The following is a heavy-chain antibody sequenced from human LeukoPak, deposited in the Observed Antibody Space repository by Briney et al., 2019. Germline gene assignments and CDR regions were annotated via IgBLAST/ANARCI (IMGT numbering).Heavy chain of an antibody. D-gene: IGHD6-25*01. CDR3: ATDRGFATFDH. J-gene: IGHJ4*02. CDR2: IKQNGSQK. Sequence: GGSLRLSCEGSGFTFSDYWMDWVRQPPGKGLEWVASIKQNGSQKGYVDPVRGRFTISRDNAKNSVYLQMNSLRDEDTAVYYCATDRGFATFDHWGQGALVSVSS. CDR1: GFTFSDYW. V-gene: IGHV3-7*01.